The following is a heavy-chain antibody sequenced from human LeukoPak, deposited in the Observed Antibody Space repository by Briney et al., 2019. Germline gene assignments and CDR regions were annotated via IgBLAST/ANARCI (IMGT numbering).Heavy chain of an antibody. CDR3: ARRYSSSWYSYDY. J-gene: IGHJ4*02. CDR1: GFTFSSYE. V-gene: IGHV3-48*03. CDR2: ISSSGSTI. D-gene: IGHD6-13*01. Sequence: GGSLRLSCAASGFTFSSYEMNWVRQAPGKGLEWVSYISSSGSTIYYADSVKGRFAISRDNAKNSLYLQMNSLRAEDTAVYYCARRYSSSWYSYDYWGQGTLVTVSS.